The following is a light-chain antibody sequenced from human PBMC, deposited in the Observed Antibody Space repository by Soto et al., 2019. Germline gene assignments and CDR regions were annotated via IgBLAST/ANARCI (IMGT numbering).Light chain of an antibody. CDR2: DAS. Sequence: EIVLTQSPATLSLSPGERATLSCSASQSVSSSLAWYQQKPGQAPRLLIYDASNRATDIPARFSGSGSGTDFTLTINSLDPEDFAVYYCQQRSNWPRTFGQGTKLEIK. J-gene: IGKJ2*01. V-gene: IGKV3-11*01. CDR3: QQRSNWPRT. CDR1: QSVSSS.